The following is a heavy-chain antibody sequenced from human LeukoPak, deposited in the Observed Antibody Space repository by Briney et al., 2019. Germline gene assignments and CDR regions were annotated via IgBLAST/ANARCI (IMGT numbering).Heavy chain of an antibody. V-gene: IGHV4-39*01. D-gene: IGHD2-15*01. CDR1: GGSISSSSYY. J-gene: IGHJ4*02. Sequence: TASETLSLTCTVSGGSISSSSYYWGWIRQPPGKGLEWIGSIYYSGSTYYNPSLKSRVTISVDTSKNQFSLKLSSVTAADTAVYYCARGQHCSGGSCYHDYWGQGTLVTVSS. CDR3: ARGQHCSGGSCYHDY. CDR2: IYYSGST.